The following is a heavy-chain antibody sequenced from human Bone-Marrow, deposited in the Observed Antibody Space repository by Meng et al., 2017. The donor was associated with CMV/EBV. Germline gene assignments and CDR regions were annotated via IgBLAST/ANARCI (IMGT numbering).Heavy chain of an antibody. J-gene: IGHJ4*02. CDR1: GYTFTDYY. D-gene: IGHD6-19*01. CDR2: INSHSGGT. CDR3: ARESGWVSDY. V-gene: IGHV1-2*02. Sequence: ASVKVSCKASGYTFTDYYMHWLRQAPGQGLEWMGWINSHSGGTKYAQKFQGRVTMTGDTSISTAYMELNSLRSDDTAGYYCARESGWVSDYWGQGTLVTVSS.